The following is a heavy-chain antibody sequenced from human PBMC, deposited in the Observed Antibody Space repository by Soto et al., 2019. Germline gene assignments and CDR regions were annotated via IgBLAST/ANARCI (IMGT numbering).Heavy chain of an antibody. J-gene: IGHJ6*02. V-gene: IGHV3-23*01. CDR1: GFTFSSYA. CDR2: ISGSGGST. D-gene: IGHD2-21*01. CDR3: AKKGPWSYGGDDYYYYYGMDV. Sequence: PGGSLRLSCAASGFTFSSYAMSWVRQAPGKGLEWVSAISGSGGSTYYADSVKGRFTISRDNSKNTLYLQMNSLRAEDTAVYYCAKKGPWSYGGDDYYYYYGMDVWGQGTTVTVSS.